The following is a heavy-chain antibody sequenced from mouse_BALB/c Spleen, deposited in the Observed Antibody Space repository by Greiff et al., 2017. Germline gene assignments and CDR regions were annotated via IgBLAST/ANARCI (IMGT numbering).Heavy chain of an antibody. J-gene: IGHJ2*01. CDR1: GFNIKDTY. CDR3: AGLRPHFDY. D-gene: IGHD1-1*01. CDR2: IDPANGNT. V-gene: IGHV14-3*02. Sequence: EVQGVESGAELVKPGASVKLSCTASGFNIKDTYMHWVKQRPEQGLEWIGRIDPANGNTKYDPKFQGKATITADTSSNTAYLQLSSLTSEDTAVYYCAGLRPHFDYWGQGTTLTVSS.